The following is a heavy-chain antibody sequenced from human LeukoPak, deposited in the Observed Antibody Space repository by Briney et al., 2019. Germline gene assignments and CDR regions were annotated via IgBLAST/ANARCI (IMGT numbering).Heavy chain of an antibody. V-gene: IGHV4-34*01. Sequence: SETLSLTCAVYGGSFSGDYWSWIRQPPGKGLEWIGEINHSGSTNYNPSLKSRVTISVDTSKNQFSLKLSSVTAADTAVYYCAGESRSFPFDIWGQGTMVTVSS. CDR3: AGESRSFPFDI. J-gene: IGHJ3*02. D-gene: IGHD1-26*01. CDR1: GGSFSGDY. CDR2: INHSGST.